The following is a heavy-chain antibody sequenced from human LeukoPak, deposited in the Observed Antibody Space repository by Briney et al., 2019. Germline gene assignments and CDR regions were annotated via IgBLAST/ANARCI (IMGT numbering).Heavy chain of an antibody. V-gene: IGHV3-7*03. D-gene: IGHD7-27*01. CDR1: GYIFTTYW. CDR3: AKDGDRNGMDV. CDR2: IKQDGSEK. J-gene: IGHJ6*02. Sequence: GESLKISCQGSGYIFTTYWIGWVRQAPGKGLEWVANIKQDGSEKYYVDSVKGRFTISRDNAKNSLYLQMNSLRAEDTALYYCAKDGDRNGMDVWGQGTTVTVSS.